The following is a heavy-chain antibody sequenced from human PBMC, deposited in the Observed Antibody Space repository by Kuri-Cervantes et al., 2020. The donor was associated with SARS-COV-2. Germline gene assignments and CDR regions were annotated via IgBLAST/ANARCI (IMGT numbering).Heavy chain of an antibody. V-gene: IGHV4-38-2*01. J-gene: IGHJ5*02. Sequence: SQTLSLTCAVSGYSISSGYYWGWIRQPPGKGLEWIGSINHSGSTNYNPSLKSRVTISVDTSKNQFSLKLSSVTAADTAVYYCARKRTTVTTFWFDPWGQGTLVTVSS. D-gene: IGHD4-17*01. CDR1: GYSISSGYY. CDR3: ARKRTTVTTFWFDP. CDR2: INHSGST.